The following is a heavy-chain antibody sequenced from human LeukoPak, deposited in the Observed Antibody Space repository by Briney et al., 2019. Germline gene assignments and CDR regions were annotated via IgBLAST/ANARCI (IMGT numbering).Heavy chain of an antibody. J-gene: IGHJ4*02. D-gene: IGHD5-12*01. CDR3: ITDPYDLRY. V-gene: IGHV3-15*01. Sequence: GGSLRLSCAASGFTFSNAWMSWVRQAPGKELEWVGRIKSKTDGGTTDYAAPVKGRFTISRDDSKNTLYLQMNSLKTEDTAVYCCITDPYDLRYWGQGILVTVSS. CDR1: GFTFSNAW. CDR2: IKSKTDGGTT.